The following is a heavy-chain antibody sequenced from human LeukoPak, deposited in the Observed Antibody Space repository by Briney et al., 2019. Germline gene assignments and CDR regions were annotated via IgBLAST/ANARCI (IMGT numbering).Heavy chain of an antibody. CDR3: AREEDGGNSDY. D-gene: IGHD4-23*01. CDR1: GFTFSSYS. Sequence: PGGSLRLSCAASGFTFSSYSMNWARQAPGKGLEWVSYISSSSSTIYYADSVKGRFTISRDNAKNSLYLQMNSLRAEDTAVYYCAREEDGGNSDYWGQGTLVTVSS. J-gene: IGHJ4*02. CDR2: ISSSSSTI. V-gene: IGHV3-48*01.